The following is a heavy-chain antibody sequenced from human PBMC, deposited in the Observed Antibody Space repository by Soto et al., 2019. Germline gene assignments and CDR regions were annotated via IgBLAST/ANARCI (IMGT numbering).Heavy chain of an antibody. CDR1: GGSISSSSYY. D-gene: IGHD1-26*01. V-gene: IGHV4-39*01. CDR3: ARHAGMGATSGAFDI. J-gene: IGHJ3*02. Sequence: QLQLQESGPGLVKPSETLSLTCTVSGGSISSSSYYWGWIRQPPGKVLEWIGSIYYSGSTYYNPYLKSRVTISVDTSKNQVYLKLSSVTAADTAVYYCARHAGMGATSGAFDIWGQGTMVTVSS. CDR2: IYYSGST.